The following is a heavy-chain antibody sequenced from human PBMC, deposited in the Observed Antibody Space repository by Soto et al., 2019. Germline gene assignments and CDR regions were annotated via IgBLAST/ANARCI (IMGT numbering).Heavy chain of an antibody. V-gene: IGHV3-23*01. CDR1: GFTFRSHA. Sequence: PGGSLRLSCGASGFTFRSHAMNWVRQAPGKGLEWVSGISATGATTYYADSVQGRFTISRDNSKNTVYLQMSSLTSEDTAEYYWTKFPRLRGTNRYYYTGLDVWGQGTTVTVSS. D-gene: IGHD3-10*01. CDR2: ISATGATT. J-gene: IGHJ6*02. CDR3: TKFPRLRGTNRYYYTGLDV.